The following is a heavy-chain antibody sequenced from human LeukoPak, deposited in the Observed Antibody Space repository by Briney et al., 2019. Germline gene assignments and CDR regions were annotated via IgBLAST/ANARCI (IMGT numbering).Heavy chain of an antibody. CDR3: ARDLSISGYYYFDY. V-gene: IGHV1-18*01. Sequence: ASVKVSCKASGYTFTSYGISWVRQAPGQGLEWMGWISAYNGNTNYAQKLQGRVTMTTDTSTSTAYTELRSLRSDDTAVYYCARDLSISGYYYFDYWGQGTLVTVSS. J-gene: IGHJ4*02. D-gene: IGHD3-22*01. CDR2: ISAYNGNT. CDR1: GYTFTSYG.